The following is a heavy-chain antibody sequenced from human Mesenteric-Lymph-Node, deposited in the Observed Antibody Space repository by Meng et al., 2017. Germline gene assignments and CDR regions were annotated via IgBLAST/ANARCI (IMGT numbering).Heavy chain of an antibody. CDR2: IYYSRST. Sequence: SETLSLTCTVSGGSISSYYWSWIRQPPGKGLEWIGYIYYSRSTNYHPSLKSRVTISVDTSKNQFSLKLSSVTAAETAVYYCASTDTAMVTSCVPSLDYWGQGTLVTVSS. CDR1: GGSISSYY. V-gene: IGHV4-59*12. D-gene: IGHD5-18*01. J-gene: IGHJ4*02. CDR3: ASTDTAMVTSCVPSLDY.